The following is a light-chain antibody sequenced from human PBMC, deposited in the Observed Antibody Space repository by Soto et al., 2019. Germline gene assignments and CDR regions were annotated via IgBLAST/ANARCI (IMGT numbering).Light chain of an antibody. Sequence: QSVLTQPASVSGSPGQSITISCTGTSSDVGGYDYVSWCQLHPGKARKLIVFDVSNRPSGVSYRFSGSKSGNTASLTISGLQAEDEADYFCSSYSITTAYLFGTGTKVTVL. CDR2: DVS. CDR1: SSDVGGYDY. CDR3: SSYSITTAYL. V-gene: IGLV2-14*03. J-gene: IGLJ1*01.